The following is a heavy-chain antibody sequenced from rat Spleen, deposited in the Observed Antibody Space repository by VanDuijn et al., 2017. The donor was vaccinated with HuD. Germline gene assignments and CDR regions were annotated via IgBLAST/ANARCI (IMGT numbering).Heavy chain of an antibody. CDR1: GFTFSDYY. CDR3: ARHSHTYYGYNYVDY. D-gene: IGHD1-9*01. CDR2: ISYDGGST. V-gene: IGHV5-22*01. Sequence: EVQLVESGGGLVQPGRSLKLSCAASGFTFSDYYMAWVRQAPTKGLEWVASISYDGGSTYYRDSVKGRFTISRDNAENTVYLQMNSLRSEDTATYYCARHSHTYYGYNYVDYWGQGVMVTVSS. J-gene: IGHJ2*01.